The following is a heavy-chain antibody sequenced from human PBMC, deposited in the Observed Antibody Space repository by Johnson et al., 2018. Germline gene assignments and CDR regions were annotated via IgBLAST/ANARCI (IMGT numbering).Heavy chain of an antibody. V-gene: IGHV3-9*01. Sequence: VQLVESGGGLVQXGRSLRLSCTASGFMFDDYAMHWVRQAPGKGLEWVSGINWDSRNIAYADSVKDRFTISRDNANNSLYLQMNSLRPEDTALYYCAKDGYCSGGRCYGGDYQYYMDVWGKGTTVTVSS. CDR1: GFMFDDYA. CDR3: AKDGYCSGGRCYGGDYQYYMDV. CDR2: INWDSRNI. J-gene: IGHJ6*03. D-gene: IGHD2-15*01.